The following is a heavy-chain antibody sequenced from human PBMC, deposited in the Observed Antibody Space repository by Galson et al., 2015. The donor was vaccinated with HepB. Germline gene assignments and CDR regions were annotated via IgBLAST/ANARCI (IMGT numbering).Heavy chain of an antibody. V-gene: IGHV3-23*01. D-gene: IGHD6-6*01. J-gene: IGHJ6*02. CDR1: GFTFSTYA. CDR3: AKDRNSTSPGTYGMDV. CDR2: ISGSGGTT. Sequence: SLRLSCAASGFTFSTYAMSWVRQPPGKGLEWVSAISGSGGTTYYADSVRGRFTISRDNTKRTLYLQMNRLRGEDTALYYCAKDRNSTSPGTYGMDVWGQGTTVTVFS.